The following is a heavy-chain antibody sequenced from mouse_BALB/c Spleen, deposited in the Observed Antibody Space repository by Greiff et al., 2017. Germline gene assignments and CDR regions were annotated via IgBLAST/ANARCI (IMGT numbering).Heavy chain of an antibody. D-gene: IGHD2-1*01. CDR3: ARYGNYDAMDY. CDR2: ISYDGSN. J-gene: IGHJ4*01. V-gene: IGHV3-6*02. CDR1: GYSITSGYY. Sequence: EVQLQESGPGLVKPSQSLSLTCSVTGYSITSGYYWNWIRQFPGNKLEWMGYISYDGSNNYNPSLKNRISITRDTSKNQFFLKLNSVTTEDTATYYSARYGNYDAMDYWGQGTSVTVSS.